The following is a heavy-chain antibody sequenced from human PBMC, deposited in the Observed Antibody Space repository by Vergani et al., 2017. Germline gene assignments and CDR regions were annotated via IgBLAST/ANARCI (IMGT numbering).Heavy chain of an antibody. CDR3: ARVRAAADYYYYYYYMDV. V-gene: IGHV4-59*01. Sequence: QVQLQESGPGLVKPSETLSLTCTVSGGSISSYSLSWIRQPPGKGLEWIGYIDYSGSTNYNPSLKSRVTRSVDTSKNQFSLKLSSVTAADTAVYYCARVRAAADYYYYYYYMDVWGKGTTVTVSS. CDR1: GGSISSYS. CDR2: IDYSGST. D-gene: IGHD6-13*01. J-gene: IGHJ6*03.